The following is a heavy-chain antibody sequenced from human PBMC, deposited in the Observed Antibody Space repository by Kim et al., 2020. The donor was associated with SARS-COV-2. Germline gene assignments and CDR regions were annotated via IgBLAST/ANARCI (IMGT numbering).Heavy chain of an antibody. D-gene: IGHD3-10*01. CDR1: GYTFTSYA. CDR2: INAGNGNT. V-gene: IGHV1-3*01. Sequence: ASVKVSCKASGYTFTSYAMHWVRQAPGQRLEWMGWINAGNGNTKYSQKFQGRVTITRDTSASTAYMELSSLRSEDTAVYYCARLIDGSGSYYKPAEIYFDYWGQGTLVTVSS. CDR3: ARLIDGSGSYYKPAEIYFDY. J-gene: IGHJ4*02.